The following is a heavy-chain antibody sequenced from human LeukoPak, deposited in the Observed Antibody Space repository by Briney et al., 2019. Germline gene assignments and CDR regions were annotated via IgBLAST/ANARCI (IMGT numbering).Heavy chain of an antibody. J-gene: IGHJ6*02. CDR1: GFTFSSYD. CDR2: ISSSSSYI. Sequence: GGSLRLSCAASGFTFSSYDMNWVRQAPGKGLEWVSSISSSSSYIYYADSVKGRFTISRDNAKNSLYLQMNSLRAEDTAVYYCARDEWELLAMSHYGMDVWGQGTTVTVSS. CDR3: ARDEWELLAMSHYGMDV. V-gene: IGHV3-21*01. D-gene: IGHD1-26*01.